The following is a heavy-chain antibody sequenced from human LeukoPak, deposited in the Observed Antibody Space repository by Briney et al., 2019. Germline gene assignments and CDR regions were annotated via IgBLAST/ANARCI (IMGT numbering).Heavy chain of an antibody. Sequence: GGSLRLSCAASGFTFDDYAMHWVRQAPGKGLEWVSVIYSGGSTYYADSVKGRFTISRDNSKNTLYLQMNSLRAEDTAVYYCARGGWFGELFNAFDIWGQGTMVTVSS. CDR1: GFTFDDYA. J-gene: IGHJ3*02. CDR3: ARGGWFGELFNAFDI. D-gene: IGHD3-10*01. CDR2: IYSGGST. V-gene: IGHV3-66*01.